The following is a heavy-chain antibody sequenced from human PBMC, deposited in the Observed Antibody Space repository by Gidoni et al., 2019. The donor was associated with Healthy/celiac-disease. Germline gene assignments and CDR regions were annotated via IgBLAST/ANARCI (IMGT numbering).Heavy chain of an antibody. CDR1: GFSLSNARMG. Sequence: QVTLKESGPVLVTPTATLTLTSTVPGFSLSNARMGVSWIRHPPGKALDWLAHIFSNDEKSYSTPLKSRLTISKDTSKSQVVLTMTNMDPVDTATYYCARIRRQLVPSAGNNWFDPWGQGTLVTVSS. V-gene: IGHV2-26*01. CDR2: IFSNDEK. D-gene: IGHD6-6*01. J-gene: IGHJ5*02. CDR3: ARIRRQLVPSAGNNWFDP.